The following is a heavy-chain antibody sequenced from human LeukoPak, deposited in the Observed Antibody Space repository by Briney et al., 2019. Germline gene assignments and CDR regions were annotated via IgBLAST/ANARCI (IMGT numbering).Heavy chain of an antibody. D-gene: IGHD6-13*01. CDR3: AREAAAGYYYYYYMDV. Sequence: ASVKVSCKASGYSFTNYAMNWVRQAPGQGLQWMGWINPNTGNPTYAQGFTGRFVFSLDTSVSTAYLQISSLKAEDTAVYFCAREAAAGYYYYYYMDVWGKGTTVTVSS. CDR1: GYSFTNYA. J-gene: IGHJ6*03. V-gene: IGHV7-4-1*02. CDR2: INPNTGNP.